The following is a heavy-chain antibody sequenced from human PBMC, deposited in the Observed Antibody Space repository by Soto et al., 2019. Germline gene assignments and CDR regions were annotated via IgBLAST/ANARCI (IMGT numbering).Heavy chain of an antibody. D-gene: IGHD3-3*01. J-gene: IGHJ5*02. CDR3: ARVRLTILAWFDP. V-gene: IGHV4-34*01. Sequence: PSETLSLTCAVYGGSFSGYYWSWIRQPPGKGLEWIGEINHSGSTNYNPSLKSRVTISVDTSKNQFSLKLSSVTAADTAVYYCARVRLTILAWFDPWGQGTLVTVSS. CDR1: GGSFSGYY. CDR2: INHSGST.